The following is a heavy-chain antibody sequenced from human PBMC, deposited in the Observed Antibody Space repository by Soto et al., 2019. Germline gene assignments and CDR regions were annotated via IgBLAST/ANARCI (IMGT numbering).Heavy chain of an antibody. J-gene: IGHJ5*02. CDR3: ARESCSGGSCYSNNWFDP. V-gene: IGHV1-69*12. CDR2: IIPIFGTA. Sequence: QVQLVQSGAEVKKPGSSVKVSCKASGGTFSSYAISWVRQAPGQGLEWMGGIIPIFGTANYAQKFQGRVTITADESTSTAYMELSSLRSEDTAVYYCARESCSGGSCYSNNWFDPWGQGTLVTVSS. CDR1: GGTFSSYA. D-gene: IGHD2-15*01.